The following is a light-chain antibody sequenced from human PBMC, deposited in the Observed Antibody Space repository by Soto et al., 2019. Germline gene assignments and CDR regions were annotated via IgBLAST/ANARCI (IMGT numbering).Light chain of an antibody. V-gene: IGLV2-14*01. CDR3: SSRTSSNPYV. Sequence: QSALTQPASVSGSPGQSITISCTGTSSDFGGYNYVSWYQHHPGKAPKLMISAVSNRPSGVSNRFSGSKSGNTAALTIAGLQAEDEADYSCSSRTSSNPYVVGTGTKLTVL. CDR2: AVS. J-gene: IGLJ1*01. CDR1: SSDFGGYNY.